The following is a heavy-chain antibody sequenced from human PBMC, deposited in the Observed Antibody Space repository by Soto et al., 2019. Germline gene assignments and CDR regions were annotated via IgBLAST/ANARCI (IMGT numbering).Heavy chain of an antibody. CDR2: IIPLFGLP. V-gene: IGHV1-69*02. D-gene: IGHD2-21*01. J-gene: IGHJ4*02. CDR1: GGTFSTYT. Sequence: QVQLVQSGAEVKKPGSSVKVSCKASGGTFSTYTISWVRQAPGQGLEWLGRIIPLFGLPNHAQKFRDRVTISADKPPDTAYVEMNSLRPEDTAVYYCAFDVQTGVVYFDNWGQGTLVTVSS. CDR3: AFDVQTGVVYFDN.